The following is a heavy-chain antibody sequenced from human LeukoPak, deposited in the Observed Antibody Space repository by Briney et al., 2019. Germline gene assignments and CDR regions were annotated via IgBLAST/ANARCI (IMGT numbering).Heavy chain of an antibody. CDR2: IKQDGSEK. Sequence: PGGSLRLSCTASGFTFSNYWMSWVRQAPGKGLEWVANIKQDGSEKSYVDSVRGRFTISRDNAKNSLYLQVNSLRAEDTAVYYCATETYYYDSSLHLPSVAWGQGTLVTVSS. V-gene: IGHV3-7*01. CDR1: GFTFSNYW. CDR3: ATETYYYDSSLHLPSVA. J-gene: IGHJ4*02. D-gene: IGHD3-22*01.